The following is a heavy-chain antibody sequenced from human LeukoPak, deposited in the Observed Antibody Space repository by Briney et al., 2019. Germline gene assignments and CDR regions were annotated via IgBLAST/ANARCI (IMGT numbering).Heavy chain of an antibody. CDR3: AREAYYYDSSGVFDY. CDR2: IYSGGST. Sequence: PGGSLRLSCAASGFTVSSNYMSWVRQAPGKGLEWVSVIYSGGSTYYADSVKGRFTISRDNSKNTLYLQMNSLRAEDTAVYYCAREAYYYDSSGVFDYWGQGTLVTVSS. J-gene: IGHJ4*02. V-gene: IGHV3-66*01. D-gene: IGHD3-22*01. CDR1: GFTVSSNY.